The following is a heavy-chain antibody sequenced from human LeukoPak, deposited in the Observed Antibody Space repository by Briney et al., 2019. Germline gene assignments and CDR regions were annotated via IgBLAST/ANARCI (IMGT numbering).Heavy chain of an antibody. CDR2: INHSGST. J-gene: IGHJ4*02. D-gene: IGHD3-22*01. V-gene: IGHV4-34*01. Sequence: SETLSLTCAAYGGSFSGYYWSWIRQPPGKGLEWIGEINHSGSTNYNPSLKSRVTISVDTSKNQFSLKLSSVTAADTAVYYCARGLRYDSSGYYYSRMGYYFDYWGQGTLVTVSS. CDR3: ARGLRYDSSGYYYSRMGYYFDY. CDR1: GGSFSGYY.